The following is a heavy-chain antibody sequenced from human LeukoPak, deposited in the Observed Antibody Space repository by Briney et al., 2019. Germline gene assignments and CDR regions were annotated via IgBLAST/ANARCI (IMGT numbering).Heavy chain of an antibody. CDR1: GYTFTTYD. CDR3: ARESGRDFAD. D-gene: IGHD2-21*01. J-gene: IGHJ4*02. Sequence: ASVKVSCKASGYTFTTYDINWVRQATGQGLEWMGWISPYSGNTNYAQMLQDRVTMTTDTSTSTAYMELRSLRSDDTAVYYCARESGRDFADWGQGTLVTVSS. CDR2: ISPYSGNT. V-gene: IGHV1-18*01.